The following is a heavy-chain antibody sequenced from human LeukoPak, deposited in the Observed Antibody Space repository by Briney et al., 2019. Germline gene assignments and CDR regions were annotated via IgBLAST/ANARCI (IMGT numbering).Heavy chain of an antibody. J-gene: IGHJ5*02. CDR2: IYHSGST. Sequence: SEALSLTCAVSRYSISSGYYWGWIRQPPGKGLEWIGSIYHSGSTYYNPSLKSPVTISPDTTTNQLSLKLSSATAADTAVCYCARHYCSSTSCYTLGWFDPWGQGTLVTVSS. V-gene: IGHV4-38-2*01. CDR3: ARHYCSSTSCYTLGWFDP. CDR1: RYSISSGYY. D-gene: IGHD2-2*02.